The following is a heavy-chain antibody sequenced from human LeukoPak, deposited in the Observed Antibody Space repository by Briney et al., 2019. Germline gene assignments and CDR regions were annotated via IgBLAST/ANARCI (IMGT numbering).Heavy chain of an antibody. V-gene: IGHV1-46*01. Sequence: ASVKVSCKASGYTFTSYYMHWVRQAPGQGLEWMGIINPSGGSTSYAQKFQGRVTMTTDTSTSTAYMELRSLRSDDTAVYYCARDRLGDLDYWGQGTLVTVSS. D-gene: IGHD4-17*01. CDR1: GYTFTSYY. CDR2: INPSGGST. J-gene: IGHJ4*02. CDR3: ARDRLGDLDY.